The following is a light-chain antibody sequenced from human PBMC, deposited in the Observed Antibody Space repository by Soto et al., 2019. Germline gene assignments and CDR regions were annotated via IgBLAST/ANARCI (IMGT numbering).Light chain of an antibody. CDR2: DAF. V-gene: IGKV3D-15*01. CDR1: QGVSTN. J-gene: IGKJ5*01. Sequence: EIVMTQSPATLSVSPGERATLSCRASQGVSTNLAWYQQKPGQAPRLLIYDAFNRATGTPARFSGGGSGTDFTLTISRLEPEDFAVYYCQQYGYSPITFGQGTRLEIK. CDR3: QQYGYSPIT.